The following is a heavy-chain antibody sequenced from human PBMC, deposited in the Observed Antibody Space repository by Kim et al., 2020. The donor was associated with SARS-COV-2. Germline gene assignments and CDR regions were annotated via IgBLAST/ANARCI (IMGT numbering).Heavy chain of an antibody. Sequence: NPPLKRRVTISVDTSKNQFSLKLSSVTAADTAVYYCARQGSSGYYPFDYWGQGTLVTVSS. D-gene: IGHD3-22*01. CDR3: ARQGSSGYYPFDY. V-gene: IGHV4-39*01. J-gene: IGHJ4*02.